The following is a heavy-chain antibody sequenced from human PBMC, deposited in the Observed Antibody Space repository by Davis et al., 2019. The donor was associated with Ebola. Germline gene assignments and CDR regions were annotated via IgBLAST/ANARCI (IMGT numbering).Heavy chain of an antibody. V-gene: IGHV3-74*01. CDR2: INSDGSST. CDR3: ARGGRIELLWFGELLENWFDP. CDR1: GFTFSSYW. J-gene: IGHJ5*02. D-gene: IGHD3-10*01. Sequence: GESLKISCAASGFTFSSYWMHWVRQAPGKGLVWVSRINSDGSSTSYADSVKGRFTISRDNAKNTLYLQMNSLRAEDTAVYYCARGGRIELLWFGELLENWFDPWGQGTLVSVSS.